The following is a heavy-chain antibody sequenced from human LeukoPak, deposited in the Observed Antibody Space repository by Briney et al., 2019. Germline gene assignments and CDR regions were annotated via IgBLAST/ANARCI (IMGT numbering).Heavy chain of an antibody. D-gene: IGHD5-24*01. CDR1: GGSISSYY. CDR3: AGQRWRDDYTLDY. V-gene: IGHV4-59*01. Sequence: PSETLSLTCTVSGGSISSYYWSWIRQPPGKGLEWIGYIYYSGSTNYNPSLKSRVTISVDTSKNQFSLKLSSVTAADTAVYYCAGQRWRDDYTLDYWGQGTLVTVSS. CDR2: IYYSGST. J-gene: IGHJ4*02.